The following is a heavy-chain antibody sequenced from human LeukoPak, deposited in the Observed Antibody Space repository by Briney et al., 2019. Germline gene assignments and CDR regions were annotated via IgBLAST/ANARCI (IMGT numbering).Heavy chain of an antibody. J-gene: IGHJ3*02. CDR1: GYTFTGYY. D-gene: IGHD3-22*01. V-gene: IGHV1-2*02. CDR3: ARDSSYDSSGSEEAFDI. CDR2: INPNSGGT. Sequence: ASVKVSCKASGYTFTGYYMHWVRQAPGQGLEWMGWINPNSGGTNYAQKFQGRVTMTRDTSISTAYMELSRLRSDDTAVYYCARDSSYDSSGSEEAFDIWGQGTMVTVSS.